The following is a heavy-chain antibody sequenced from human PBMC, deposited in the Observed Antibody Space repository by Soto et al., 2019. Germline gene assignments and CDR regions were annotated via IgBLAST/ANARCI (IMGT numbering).Heavy chain of an antibody. Sequence: PGGSLRLSCAASGFTFSSYAMSWVRQAPGKGLEWVSAISGSGGSTYYADSVKGRFTISRDNSKNTLYLQMNSLRAEDTAVYYCAKDCDILTDHPAHFDYWGQGTLVTVSS. CDR3: AKDCDILTDHPAHFDY. D-gene: IGHD3-9*01. CDR1: GFTFSSYA. J-gene: IGHJ4*02. V-gene: IGHV3-23*01. CDR2: ISGSGGST.